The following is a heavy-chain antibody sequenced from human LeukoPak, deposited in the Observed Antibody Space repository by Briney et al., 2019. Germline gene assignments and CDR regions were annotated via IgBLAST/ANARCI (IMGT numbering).Heavy chain of an antibody. CDR1: GFTFSSYW. CDR2: IKQDGSEK. Sequence: GGSLRLSCAASGFTFSSYWMSWVRQAPGKGLEWVANIKQDGSEKYYVDSVKGRFTISRDNAKNSLYLQMNSLRAEDTALYYCAKSGELLRLTENFDYWGQGTLVTVSS. V-gene: IGHV3-7*03. J-gene: IGHJ4*02. D-gene: IGHD2-15*01. CDR3: AKSGELLRLTENFDY.